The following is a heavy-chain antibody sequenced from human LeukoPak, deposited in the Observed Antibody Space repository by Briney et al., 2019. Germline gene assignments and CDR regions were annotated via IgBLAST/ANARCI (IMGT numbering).Heavy chain of an antibody. CDR2: IYSSGST. CDR3: ARSITMIVVVPSI. J-gene: IGHJ3*02. Sequence: SETLSLTCNVSGVSISSSSYYWGWIRQPPGKGLEWIGSIYSSGSTYYNSSLKSRVTISIDTSKNQFSLKLSSVTAADTAVYYCARSITMIVVVPSIWGQGTMVTVSS. CDR1: GVSISSSSYY. V-gene: IGHV4-39*07. D-gene: IGHD3-22*01.